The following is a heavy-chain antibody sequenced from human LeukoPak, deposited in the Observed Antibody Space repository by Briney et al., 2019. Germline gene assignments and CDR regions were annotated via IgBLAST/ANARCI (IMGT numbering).Heavy chain of an antibody. Sequence: GGSLRLSCAASGFTFSAYEMNWVRQAPGKGLEWLSHISSSGKTIFYADSVKGRFTISRNSAKNSLDLHMNSLRGEDTAIYYCARDSGSSGWYGGFDYWGQGNLVTVSS. CDR3: ARDSGSSGWYGGFDY. D-gene: IGHD6-19*01. CDR2: ISSSGKTI. V-gene: IGHV3-48*03. J-gene: IGHJ4*02. CDR1: GFTFSAYE.